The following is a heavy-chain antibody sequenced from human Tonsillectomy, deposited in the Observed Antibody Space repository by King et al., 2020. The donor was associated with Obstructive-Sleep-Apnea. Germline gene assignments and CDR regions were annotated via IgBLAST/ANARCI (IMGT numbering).Heavy chain of an antibody. J-gene: IGHJ6*02. CDR2: ISAYNGNT. Sequence: QLVQSGAEVKKPGASVKVSCKASGYTFTSYGISWVRQAPGQGLEWMGWISAYNGNTNYAQKLQGRVTMTTDTSTSTAYMALRSLRSDDTAVYYCAYCGGDCYSNKYYYYGMDVWGQGTTVTVSS. CDR1: GYTFTSYG. D-gene: IGHD2-21*02. CDR3: AYCGGDCYSNKYYYYGMDV. V-gene: IGHV1-18*04.